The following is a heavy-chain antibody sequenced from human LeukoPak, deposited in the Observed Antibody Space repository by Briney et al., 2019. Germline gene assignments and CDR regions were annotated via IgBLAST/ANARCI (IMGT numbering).Heavy chain of an antibody. D-gene: IGHD6-6*01. CDR3: ARSSIAAPRGDY. CDR2: IYYSGST. CDR1: GGSISSYY. Sequence: SETLPLTCTVSGGSISSYYWSWIRQPPGKGLEWIGYIYYSGSTNYNPSLKSRVTISVDTSKNQFSLKLSSVTAADTAVYYCARSSIAAPRGDYWGQGTLVTVSS. J-gene: IGHJ4*02. V-gene: IGHV4-59*01.